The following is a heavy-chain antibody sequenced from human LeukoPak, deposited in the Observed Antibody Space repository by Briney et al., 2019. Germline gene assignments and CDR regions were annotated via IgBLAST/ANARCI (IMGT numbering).Heavy chain of an antibody. CDR3: ASGGSSWYNYFDY. V-gene: IGHV1-69*01. Sequence: ASVKVSCKASGGTFSSYAISWVRQAPGQGLEWMGGIIPIFGTANYAQKFQGRVTITADESTSTAYMELSSLRSEDTAVYYCASGGSSWYNYFDYWAREPWSPSPQ. J-gene: IGHJ4*02. D-gene: IGHD6-13*01. CDR2: IIPIFGTA. CDR1: GGTFSSYA.